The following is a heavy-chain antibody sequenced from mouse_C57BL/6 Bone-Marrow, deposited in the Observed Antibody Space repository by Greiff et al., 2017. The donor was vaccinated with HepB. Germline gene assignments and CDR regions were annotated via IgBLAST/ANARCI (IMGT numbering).Heavy chain of an antibody. CDR3: TTWSGSSDGRLDY. D-gene: IGHD1-1*01. J-gene: IGHJ2*01. CDR2: SDTENGAT. V-gene: IGHV14-4*01. CDR1: GFNIKDDY. Sequence: VQLQQSGAELVRPGASVKFSCTASGFNIKDDYMHWVKQRPEQGLEWIGGSDTENGATEYASNFQGKATITADTSSNTTYLQLISLTSDVTAVDYCTTWSGSSDGRLDYWGQGTTLTVSS.